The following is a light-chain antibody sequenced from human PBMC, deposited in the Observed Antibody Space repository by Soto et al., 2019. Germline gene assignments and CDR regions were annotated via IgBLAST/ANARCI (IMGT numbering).Light chain of an antibody. CDR1: QYISKY. V-gene: IGKV1-39*01. J-gene: IGKJ4*01. CDR3: KQSFSTPLT. Sequence: DIQMTQSPSSLSASVGDRVTITCRASQYISKYLNWYQQKPGKAPKLLIYAASSLQTGVPSRFGGSGSGTDFTLTISSLRPEDFATYYCKQSFSTPLTFGGGTTVEIK. CDR2: AAS.